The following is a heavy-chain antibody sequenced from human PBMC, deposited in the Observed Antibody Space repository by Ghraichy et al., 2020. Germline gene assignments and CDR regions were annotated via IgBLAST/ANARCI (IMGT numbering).Heavy chain of an antibody. D-gene: IGHD1-26*01. V-gene: IGHV4-4*07. CDR3: ARDKVVVGATLSDY. CDR2: IYTSGST. CDR1: GGSISGYN. J-gene: IGHJ4*02. Sequence: SETLSLTCTVSGGSISGYNWSWIRQPAGKGLEWIGRIYTSGSTNYNPSLKSRVTMSVDTSKNQFSLKLSSVTAADTAVYYCARDKVVVGATLSDYWGQGTLVTVSS.